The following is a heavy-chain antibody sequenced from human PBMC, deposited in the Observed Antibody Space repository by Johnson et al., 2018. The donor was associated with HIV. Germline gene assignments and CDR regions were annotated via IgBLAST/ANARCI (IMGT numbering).Heavy chain of an antibody. D-gene: IGHD2-15*01. J-gene: IGHJ3*02. CDR3: TTPGDRWYTLVGEAAFDI. CDR1: GFTFTNAL. Sequence: VQLVESGGGLVKPGGSLRLSCVASGFTFTNALMSWVRQAPGKGLEWVGRIKSVSDDETKDYGSPVKGRFTISRDDSSNTLYLQMNGLKTEDTAVYYCTTPGDRWYTLVGEAAFDIWGQGTMVTVSS. V-gene: IGHV3-15*01. CDR2: IKSVSDDETK.